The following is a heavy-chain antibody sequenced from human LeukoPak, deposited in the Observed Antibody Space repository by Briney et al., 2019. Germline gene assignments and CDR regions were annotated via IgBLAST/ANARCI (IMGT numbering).Heavy chain of an antibody. D-gene: IGHD2-2*01. Sequence: SETLSLTCTVSGGSISSGDYYWSWIRQPPGKGLEWIGYIYYSGSTYYNPSLKSRVIISVDTSKNQFSLKLSSVTAADTAVYYCASSRAYGNAFDIWGQGTMVTVSS. J-gene: IGHJ3*02. V-gene: IGHV4-30-4*01. CDR2: IYYSGST. CDR3: ASSRAYGNAFDI. CDR1: GGSISSGDYY.